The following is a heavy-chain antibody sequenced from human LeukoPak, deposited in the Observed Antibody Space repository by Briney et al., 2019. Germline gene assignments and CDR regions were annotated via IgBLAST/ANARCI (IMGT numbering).Heavy chain of an antibody. CDR1: GFTFSSYS. Sequence: TGGSLRLSCVASGFTFSSYSMHWVRQAPGKGLEWVSDISRSSTTTNYADSVKGRFTISRDDAKNSLYLQMNSLRDEDTAVYYCARDGRFDYWGQGTLVTVSS. V-gene: IGHV3-48*02. CDR2: ISRSSTTT. CDR3: ARDGRFDY. J-gene: IGHJ4*02.